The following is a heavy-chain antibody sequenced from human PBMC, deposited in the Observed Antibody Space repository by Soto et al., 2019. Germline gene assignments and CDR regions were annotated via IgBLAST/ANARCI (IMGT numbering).Heavy chain of an antibody. Sequence: GGSLRLSCAGSGFIFKNYALNWVRQAPGKGLEWVASITRDGYNKYYADSVKGRFTISRDNSRDTLSLQMTALTIEDSSVYYCTKSSGGSSSVGMDYWGQGTRVTVSS. D-gene: IGHD6-6*01. J-gene: IGHJ4*02. V-gene: IGHV3-30*04. CDR3: TKSSGGSSSVGMDY. CDR2: ITRDGYNK. CDR1: GFIFKNYA.